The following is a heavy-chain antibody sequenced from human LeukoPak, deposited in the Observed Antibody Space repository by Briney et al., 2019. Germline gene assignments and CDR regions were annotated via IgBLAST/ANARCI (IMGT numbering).Heavy chain of an antibody. J-gene: IGHJ4*02. V-gene: IGHV1-18*01. CDR3: ARVEFSVAAAGLNDY. Sequence: GVSVKVSCKASGYTFTSYGISWVRQAPGQGLEWMGWISAYNGNTNYAQKLQGRVTMTTDTSTSTAYMELRSLRSDDTAVYYCARVEFSVAAAGLNDYWGQGTLVTVSS. CDR1: GYTFTSYG. D-gene: IGHD6-13*01. CDR2: ISAYNGNT.